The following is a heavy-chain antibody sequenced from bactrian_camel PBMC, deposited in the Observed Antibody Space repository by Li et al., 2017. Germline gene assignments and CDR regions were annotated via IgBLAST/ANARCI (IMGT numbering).Heavy chain of an antibody. CDR1: GFTFSSND. Sequence: VQLVESGGGLVQPGGSLRLSCAVSGFTFSSNDMSWVRQAPGKGLEWVSAINSGGDTTYYSDSVKGRFTISQDNAENTLYLQMDALNPEDTALYYCAAVSGYWGQGTQVTVS. J-gene: IGHJ6*01. V-gene: IGHV3S40*01. CDR2: INSGGDTT. CDR3: AAVSGY.